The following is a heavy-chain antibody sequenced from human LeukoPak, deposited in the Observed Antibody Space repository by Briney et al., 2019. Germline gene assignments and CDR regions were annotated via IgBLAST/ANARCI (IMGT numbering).Heavy chain of an antibody. J-gene: IGHJ4*02. CDR3: ARKYSRALVY. D-gene: IGHD6-13*01. CDR1: GGSFSGYY. V-gene: IGHV4-34*01. Sequence: SETLSLTCAVYGGSFSGYYWSWIRQPPGKGLEWIGEINHSGSTNYNPSLKSRVTISVDTSKNQFSLKLSSVTAADTAVYYCARKYSRALVYWGQGTLVTVSS. CDR2: INHSGST.